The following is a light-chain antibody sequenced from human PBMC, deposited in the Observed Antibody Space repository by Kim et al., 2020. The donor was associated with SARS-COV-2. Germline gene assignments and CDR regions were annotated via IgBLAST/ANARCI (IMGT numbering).Light chain of an antibody. CDR1: ALPKHL. CDR2: KDS. J-gene: IGLJ3*02. CDR3: QAANSSGTSV. V-gene: IGLV3-25*03. Sequence: VSPGQTTKITCSGCALPKHLADWYQQKPGEAPRLVIEKDSERPSGSPELFSGSSSGTTVTLTISGVQAEDEADYYGQAANSSGTSVFGGGTQLTV.